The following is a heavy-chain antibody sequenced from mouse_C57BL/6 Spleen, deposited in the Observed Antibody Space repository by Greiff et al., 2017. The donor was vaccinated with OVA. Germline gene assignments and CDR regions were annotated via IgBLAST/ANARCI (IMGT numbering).Heavy chain of an antibody. CDR3: ARHYGSSYWYFDV. Sequence: QVQLQQSGPGLVAPSQSLSITCTVSGFSLTSYGVHWVRQPPGKGLEWLVVIWSDGSTTYNSALKSRLSISKDNSKSQVFLKMNSLQTDDTAMYYCARHYGSSYWYFDVWGTGTTVTVSS. CDR2: IWSDGST. D-gene: IGHD1-1*01. V-gene: IGHV2-6-1*01. J-gene: IGHJ1*03. CDR1: GFSLTSYG.